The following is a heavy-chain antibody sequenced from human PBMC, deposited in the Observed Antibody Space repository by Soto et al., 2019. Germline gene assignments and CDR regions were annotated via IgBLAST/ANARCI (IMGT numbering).Heavy chain of an antibody. Sequence: GGALTLSCAASEFTVSTYEMNWVRQAPGKGLEWLSYISSSGYTMYYADSVKGRFTISRDNAKNSLFMQMNRLRAEDTAIYYCATGAGTGHDHTYNWLDKWGQGTLVPVSS. CDR3: ATGAGTGHDHTYNWLDK. V-gene: IGHV3-48*03. CDR1: EFTVSTYE. D-gene: IGHD6-19*01. J-gene: IGHJ5*02. CDR2: ISSSGYTM.